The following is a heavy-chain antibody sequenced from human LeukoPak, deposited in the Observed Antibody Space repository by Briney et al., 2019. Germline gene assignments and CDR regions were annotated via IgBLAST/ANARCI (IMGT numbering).Heavy chain of an antibody. Sequence: ASVKVSCKASGFTFTSSAMQWVRQARGQRLEWIGWIVVGSGNTNYAQKFQERVTITRDMSTSTAYMELNSLRAEDTAVYYCARDRFSGYTNYYMDVWGKGTTVTVSS. D-gene: IGHD3-22*01. V-gene: IGHV1-58*02. CDR3: ARDRFSGYTNYYMDV. CDR1: GFTFTSSA. CDR2: IVVGSGNT. J-gene: IGHJ6*03.